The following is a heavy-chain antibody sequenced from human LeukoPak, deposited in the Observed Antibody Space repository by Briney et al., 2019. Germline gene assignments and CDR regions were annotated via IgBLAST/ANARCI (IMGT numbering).Heavy chain of an antibody. D-gene: IGHD5-24*01. CDR3: ARIAEMATMYFDY. J-gene: IGHJ4*02. V-gene: IGHV1-2*02. CDR2: INPNSGGT. Sequence: ASVKVSCKASGYTFTGYYMHWERQAPGQGLEWMGWINPNSGGTNYAQKFQGRVAMTRDTSISTAYMELSRLRSDDTAVYYCARIAEMATMYFDYWGQGTLVTVSS. CDR1: GYTFTGYY.